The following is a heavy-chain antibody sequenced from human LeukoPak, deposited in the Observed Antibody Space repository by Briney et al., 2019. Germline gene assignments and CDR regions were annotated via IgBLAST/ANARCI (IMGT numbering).Heavy chain of an antibody. CDR1: GFSFSSHY. D-gene: IGHD1-26*01. CDR2: ISSSGGYI. Sequence: NPGGSLRLSCAASGFSFSSHYMNWVRQAPGKGLEWVSSISSSGGYIYSADSVKGRFTISRDNAKNSVYLHMNSLRAEDTAVYYCARTCNGSSHFDYWGQGTLVTVSS. J-gene: IGHJ4*02. CDR3: ARTCNGSSHFDY. V-gene: IGHV3-21*01.